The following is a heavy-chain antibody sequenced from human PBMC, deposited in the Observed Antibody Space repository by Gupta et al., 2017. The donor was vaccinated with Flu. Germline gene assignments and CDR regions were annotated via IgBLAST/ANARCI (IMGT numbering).Heavy chain of an antibody. V-gene: IGHV3-48*03. Sequence: YYTESVKGRFTISRDSAKNSVYLKMDSLRAEDTALYYCERGHWDSWGQGTLVTVSS. J-gene: IGHJ4*02. CDR3: ERGHWDS.